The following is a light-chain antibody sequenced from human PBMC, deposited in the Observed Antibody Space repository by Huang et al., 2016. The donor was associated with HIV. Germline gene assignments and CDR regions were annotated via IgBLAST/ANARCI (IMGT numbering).Light chain of an antibody. V-gene: IGKV2-30*01. CDR2: KVY. CDR3: MQGALWPWT. J-gene: IGKJ1*01. Sequence: DVVLTQSPLSLPVTLGQSASISCRSTQSLLYRDGNTYLNWFHQRPGQSPRHLIYKVYNRDSGVPDRFSGSGSGTDFTLRINRVEAEDVGVYFCMQGALWPWTFGHGTKVEIK. CDR1: QSLLYRDGNTY.